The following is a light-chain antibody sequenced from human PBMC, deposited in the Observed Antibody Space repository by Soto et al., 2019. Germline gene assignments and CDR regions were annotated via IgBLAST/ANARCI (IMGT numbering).Light chain of an antibody. CDR3: QQNFSTPFT. V-gene: IGKV1-39*01. CDR1: HSISTY. J-gene: IGKJ5*01. CDR2: DAS. Sequence: DIQMTQSPSSLSASVGDRVTITCRASHSISTYLNWYHHKPGKAHDLLNNDASXLKRXIPSRFSGRGSGTHFTLTITGLQHVDFATYYCQQNFSTPFTFGQGTRLEIK.